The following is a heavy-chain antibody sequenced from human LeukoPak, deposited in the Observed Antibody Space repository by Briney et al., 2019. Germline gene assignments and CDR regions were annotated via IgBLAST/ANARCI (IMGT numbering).Heavy chain of an antibody. D-gene: IGHD6-6*01. Sequence: SETLSLTCTVSGGSISSYYWSWIRQPPGKGLEWIGYIYYSGSTNYNPSLKSRVTISVDTSKNQFSLKLSPVTAADTAVYYCARQIGSLAARRNFDYWGQGTLVTVSS. J-gene: IGHJ4*02. CDR1: GGSISSYY. CDR2: IYYSGST. V-gene: IGHV4-59*08. CDR3: ARQIGSLAARRNFDY.